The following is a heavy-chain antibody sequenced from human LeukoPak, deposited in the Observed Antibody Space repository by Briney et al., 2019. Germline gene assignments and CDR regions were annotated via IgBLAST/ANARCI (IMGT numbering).Heavy chain of an antibody. Sequence: GGSLRLSCAASGFTFSSYSMNWVRQAPGKGLEWVSYISSSSSTIYYADSVKGRFTISRDNAKNSLYLQMNSLRAEDTAVYYXXXXXXXXXXXTSCYTVGAFDIWGQGTMVTVSS. V-gene: IGHV3-48*01. CDR2: ISSSSSTI. CDR1: GFTFSSYS. J-gene: IGHJ3*02. D-gene: IGHD2-2*02. CDR3: XXXXXXXXXXTSCYTVGAFDI.